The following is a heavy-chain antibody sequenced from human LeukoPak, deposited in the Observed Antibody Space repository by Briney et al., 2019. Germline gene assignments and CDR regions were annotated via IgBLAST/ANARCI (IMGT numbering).Heavy chain of an antibody. J-gene: IGHJ4*02. CDR2: ISSSSSYI. CDR3: ARRHDYSNYPDY. CDR1: GFTFSSYS. D-gene: IGHD4-11*01. V-gene: IGHV3-21*01. Sequence: PGGSLRLSCAASGFTFSSYSMNWVRQAPGKGLEWVSSISSSSSYIHYADSVKGRFTISRDNAKNSLYLQMNSLRAEDTAVYYCARRHDYSNYPDYWGQGTLVTVSS.